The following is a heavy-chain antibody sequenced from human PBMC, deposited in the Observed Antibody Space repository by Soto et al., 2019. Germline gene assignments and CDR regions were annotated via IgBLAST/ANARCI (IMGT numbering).Heavy chain of an antibody. J-gene: IGHJ4*02. D-gene: IGHD6-19*01. CDR1: DFTFSNAW. CDR2: IKRKTDGWTT. V-gene: IGHV3-15*07. Sequence: GGSLRLSCAASDFTFSNAWTNWVLQAPGKGLEWVGRIKRKTDGWTTDYAAPVKGRFTISRDDSKNTLYLQMNSLKTEDTAVYYCTTEGDSSGWGWWAYWGQGT. CDR3: TTEGDSSGWGWWAY.